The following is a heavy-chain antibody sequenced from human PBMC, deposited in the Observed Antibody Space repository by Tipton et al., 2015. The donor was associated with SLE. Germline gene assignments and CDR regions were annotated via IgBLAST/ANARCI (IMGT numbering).Heavy chain of an antibody. Sequence: LRLSCAASGFTFNSYAMNWIRQPPGKGLEWIGEINHSGSTNYNPSLKSRVTISVDTSKKQFSLKLSSVTAADTAVYYCARGPNFDYWGQGTLVTVSS. CDR2: INHSGST. CDR3: ARGPNFDY. CDR1: GFTFNSYA. J-gene: IGHJ4*02. V-gene: IGHV4-34*01.